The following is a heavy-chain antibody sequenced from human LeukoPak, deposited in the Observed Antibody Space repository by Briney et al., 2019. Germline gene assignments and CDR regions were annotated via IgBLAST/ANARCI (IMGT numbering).Heavy chain of an antibody. J-gene: IGHJ4*02. Sequence: GASVKVSFKASGGTFSSYAISWVRQAPGQGLEWMGGIIPIFGTANYAQKFQGRVTITTDESTSTAYMELSSLRSEDTAVYYCARGLAARRTYYFDYWGQGTLVTVSS. CDR3: ARGLAARRTYYFDY. D-gene: IGHD6-6*01. CDR2: IIPIFGTA. CDR1: GGTFSSYA. V-gene: IGHV1-69*05.